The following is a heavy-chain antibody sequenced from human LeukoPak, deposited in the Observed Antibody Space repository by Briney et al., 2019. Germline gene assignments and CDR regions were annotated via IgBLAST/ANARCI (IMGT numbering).Heavy chain of an antibody. D-gene: IGHD6-19*01. CDR3: ARDSSGWYSNIAY. CDR2: IRSSGSTI. CDR1: GFTFSSYE. V-gene: IGHV3-48*03. J-gene: IGHJ4*02. Sequence: GGSLRPSCAASGFTFSSYEMNWVRQAPGKGLEWVSYIRSSGSTIYYADSVKGRLTISRDNAKNSLYLQMNSLRAEDRAVYYCARDSSGWYSNIAYWGQGTLVTVSS.